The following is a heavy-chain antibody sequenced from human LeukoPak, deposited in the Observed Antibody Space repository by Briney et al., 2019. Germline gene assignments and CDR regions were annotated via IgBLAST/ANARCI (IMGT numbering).Heavy chain of an antibody. CDR3: ARARITIFGVVTYYFDY. Sequence: SETLSLTCAVSGYSISSGYYWGWIRQPPGKGLEWIGSIYHSGSTYYNPSLKSRVTISVDTSKNQFSLKLSSVTAADTAVYYCARARITIFGVVTYYFDYWGQGTLVTVSS. CDR1: GYSISSGYY. D-gene: IGHD3-3*01. J-gene: IGHJ4*02. V-gene: IGHV4-38-2*01. CDR2: IYHSGST.